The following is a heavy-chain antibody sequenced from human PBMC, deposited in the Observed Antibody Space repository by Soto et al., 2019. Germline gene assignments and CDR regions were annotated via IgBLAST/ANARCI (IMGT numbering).Heavy chain of an antibody. Sequence: GXSVKVSCKTSGYTLSNYGVTWVRQAPGQPLEWLGWISLYSDGTNYAQKFQGRVSMTTDTSTTTAYMELRSLRSDDTAVYYCARVVPGAEAWFGPWGQGTLVTVSS. V-gene: IGHV1-18*01. D-gene: IGHD2-2*01. CDR1: GYTLSNYG. J-gene: IGHJ5*02. CDR2: ISLYSDGT. CDR3: ARVVPGAEAWFGP.